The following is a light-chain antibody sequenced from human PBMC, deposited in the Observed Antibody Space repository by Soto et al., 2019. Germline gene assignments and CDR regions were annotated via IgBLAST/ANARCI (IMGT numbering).Light chain of an antibody. Sequence: EIVMTQSPATLSVSPGERATLSCRASQSVSSNLAWYQQKPGQAPRLLIYGASTRATGIPVRFSGSGSGTEFTLTISSLQSEDFAVYYCQQYNNWGLETFGQGTKVEIK. V-gene: IGKV3-15*01. CDR1: QSVSSN. CDR2: GAS. CDR3: QQYNNWGLET. J-gene: IGKJ1*01.